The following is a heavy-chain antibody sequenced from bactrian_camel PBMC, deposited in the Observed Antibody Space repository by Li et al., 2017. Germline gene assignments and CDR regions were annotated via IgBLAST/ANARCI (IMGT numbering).Heavy chain of an antibody. CDR1: GYSVSRLC. D-gene: IGHD1*01. V-gene: IGHV3S53*01. Sequence: HVQLVESGGGSVKAGGSLRLSCSISGYSVSRLCMGWFRQAPGKEREDVARIDRAFRTTYADSVKGRFTVSRDNAKNTLYLQMNSLKPEDTAMYYCAADPRLLQGLGCPVVLDFGYWGQGTQVTVS. CDR2: IDRAFRT. J-gene: IGHJ6*01. CDR3: AADPRLLQGLGCPVVLDFGY.